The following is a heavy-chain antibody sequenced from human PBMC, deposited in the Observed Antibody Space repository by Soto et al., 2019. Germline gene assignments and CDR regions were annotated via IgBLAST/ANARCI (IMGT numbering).Heavy chain of an antibody. Sequence: SLRLSCAASGFTFSSYGMHWVRQAPGKGLEWVAVIWYDGSNKYYADSVKGRFTISRDNSKNTLYLQMNSLRAEDTAVYYCARDRAKSGYYYYGMDVWGQGTTVTVSS. CDR2: IWYDGSNK. CDR3: ARDRAKSGYYYYGMDV. D-gene: IGHD3-10*01. V-gene: IGHV3-33*01. CDR1: GFTFSSYG. J-gene: IGHJ6*02.